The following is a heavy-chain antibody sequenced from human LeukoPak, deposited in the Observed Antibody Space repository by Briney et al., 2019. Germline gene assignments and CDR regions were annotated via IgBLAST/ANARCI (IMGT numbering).Heavy chain of an antibody. CDR2: ISGSGGTT. D-gene: IGHD2-21*01. J-gene: IGHJ4*02. Sequence: GGSLRLSCAASGFTFRSYAMSWVRQAPGKGLEWVSAISGSGGTTYYADSVKGRFSISRDNSKNTLYLQMDSLRGEDTAVYYCAKGYSAHFDYWGQGALVTVSS. CDR3: AKGYSAHFDY. CDR1: GFTFRSYA. V-gene: IGHV3-23*01.